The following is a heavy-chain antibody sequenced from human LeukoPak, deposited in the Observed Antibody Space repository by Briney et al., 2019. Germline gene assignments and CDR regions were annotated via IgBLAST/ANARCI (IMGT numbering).Heavy chain of an antibody. Sequence: SKTLSLTCTVSGGSISSYYWSWIRQPPGKGLEWIGYIYYSGSTNYNPSLKSRVTISVDTSKNQFSLKLSSVTAADSAVYYCARGGGTVAFDYWGQGTLVTVSS. V-gene: IGHV4-59*01. D-gene: IGHD4-23*01. J-gene: IGHJ4*02. CDR3: ARGGGTVAFDY. CDR2: IYYSGST. CDR1: GGSISSYY.